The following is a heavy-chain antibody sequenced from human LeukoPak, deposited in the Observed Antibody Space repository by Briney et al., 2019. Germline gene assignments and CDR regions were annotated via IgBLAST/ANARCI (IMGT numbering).Heavy chain of an antibody. CDR3: ARALGVHYYDSSGYYYGFDY. CDR2: INSDGSST. Sequence: GGSLRLSCAASGFTFSSYWMHWVRQAPGKGLVWVSRINSDGSSTSYADSVKGRFTISRDNAKNTLYLQMNSLRAEDTAVYNCARALGVHYYDSSGYYYGFDYWGQGTLVTVSS. D-gene: IGHD3-22*01. CDR1: GFTFSSYW. V-gene: IGHV3-74*01. J-gene: IGHJ4*02.